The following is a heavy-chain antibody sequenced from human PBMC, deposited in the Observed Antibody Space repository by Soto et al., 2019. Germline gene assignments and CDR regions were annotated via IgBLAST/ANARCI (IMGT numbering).Heavy chain of an antibody. CDR2: INPSGGGT. J-gene: IGHJ4*02. D-gene: IGHD3-16*01. CDR3: ARDSGDTTLRQWGRSFHY. Sequence: QVQLVQSGAEVKKPGASVKVSCKASGFTFTNYYIHWVRQAPGQGLECMGLINPSGGGTFYAQKFKGRVTVTRETSTGTVYMELRNLRSEDTAVYFCARDSGDTTLRQWGRSFHYWGQGTLVTVSS. CDR1: GFTFTNYY. V-gene: IGHV1-46*01.